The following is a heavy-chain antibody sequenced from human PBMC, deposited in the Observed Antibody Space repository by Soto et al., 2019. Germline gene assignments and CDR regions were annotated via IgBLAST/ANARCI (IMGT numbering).Heavy chain of an antibody. CDR3: ARAGIPAAIHYYYYYYGMDV. CDR1: GFTFSSYG. CDR2: IWYDGSNK. J-gene: IGHJ6*02. Sequence: GGSLRLSCAASGFTFSSYGMHWVRQAPGKGLEWVAVIWYDGSNKYYADSVKGRFTISRDNSKNTLYLQMNSLRAEDTAVYYCARAGIPAAIHYYYYYYGMDVWGQGTTVTVSS. V-gene: IGHV3-33*01. D-gene: IGHD2-2*01.